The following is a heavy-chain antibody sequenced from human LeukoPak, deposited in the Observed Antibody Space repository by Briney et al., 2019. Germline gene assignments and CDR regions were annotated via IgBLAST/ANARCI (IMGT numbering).Heavy chain of an antibody. D-gene: IGHD2-21*01. V-gene: IGHV5-51*01. CDR3: ARAVTSGGNDKPPIAVVEPAATAYYYGMDV. CDR1: GYSFTSYW. CDR2: IYPGDSDT. Sequence: GESLKISCKGSGYSFTSYWIGWVRQMPGKGLEWMGIIYPGDSDTRYSPSFQGQVTISADKSISTAYLQWSSLKASDTAMYYCARAVTSGGNDKPPIAVVEPAATAYYYGMDVWGQGTTVTVSS. J-gene: IGHJ6*02.